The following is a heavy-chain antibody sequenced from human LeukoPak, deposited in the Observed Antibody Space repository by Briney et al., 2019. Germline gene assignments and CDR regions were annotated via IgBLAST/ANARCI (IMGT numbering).Heavy chain of an antibody. V-gene: IGHV3-23*01. CDR2: ISGSGGST. D-gene: IGHD3-16*01. CDR3: AKDQHSRGSWFDP. CDR1: GFTFSNYW. Sequence: GGSLRLSCAASGFTFSNYWMTWVRQAPGKGLEWVSAISGSGGSTYYADSVKGRFTISRDNSKNTLYLQMNSLRAEDTAVYYCAKDQHSRGSWFDPWGQGTLVTVSS. J-gene: IGHJ5*02.